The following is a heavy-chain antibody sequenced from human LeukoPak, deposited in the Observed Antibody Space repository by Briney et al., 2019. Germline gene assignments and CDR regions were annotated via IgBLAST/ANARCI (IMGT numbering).Heavy chain of an antibody. CDR2: VYSSGSP. CDR1: GGSVNNGGYF. D-gene: IGHD6-25*01. CDR3: ASVSVSSAGYHFYYYGMDV. Sequence: PSETLSLTCTVSGGSVNNGGYFWNWIRQSPGKGLEWLGYVYSSGSPNYNPSLRSRVSMSVDTSRNQFSLKLSSVTAADTTVYYCASVSVSSAGYHFYYYGMDVWGKGTTVIVSS. J-gene: IGHJ6*04. V-gene: IGHV4-61*08.